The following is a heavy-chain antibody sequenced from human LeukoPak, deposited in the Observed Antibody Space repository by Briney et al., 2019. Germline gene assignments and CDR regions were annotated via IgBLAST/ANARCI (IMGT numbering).Heavy chain of an antibody. CDR2: ISGYGEYT. CDR3: AKSSSLGFGLYFYGMDV. J-gene: IGHJ6*02. D-gene: IGHD3/OR15-3a*01. CDR1: GFTFSSYA. V-gene: IGHV3-23*01. Sequence: GGSLRLSCAASGFTFSSYAMSWVRQAPGKGLEWASSISGYGEYTFYAGSVKGRFTISRENSKNTPYLQMNSLRAEDTAVYYCAKSSSLGFGLYFYGMDVWGQGTTVTVSS.